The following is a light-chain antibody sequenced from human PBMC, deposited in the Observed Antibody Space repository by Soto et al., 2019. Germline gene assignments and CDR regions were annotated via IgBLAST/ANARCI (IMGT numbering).Light chain of an antibody. CDR1: QGISNY. Sequence: DIQMTQSPSSLSASVGDRVTITCRASQGISNYLAWYQQRPGKMPKLLIYAASTLQSGVPSRFSGSGSGTDFTLTISSLQPEDVATYYCQKYNSAPTWTFGQGTKVEIK. CDR3: QKYNSAPTWT. J-gene: IGKJ1*01. V-gene: IGKV1-27*01. CDR2: AAS.